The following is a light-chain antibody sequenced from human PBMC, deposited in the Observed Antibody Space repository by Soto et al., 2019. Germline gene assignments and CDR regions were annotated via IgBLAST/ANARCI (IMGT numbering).Light chain of an antibody. CDR3: SAYAGSSVL. V-gene: IGLV2-14*01. CDR2: EVS. J-gene: IGLJ2*01. Sequence: QSALTQPASVSGSPGQSITVSCTGTNTDVGGYDYVSWYQQYPDKAPKLMIFEVSNRPSGVSNRFSGSKSGNTASLTISGLQAEDEADYYCSAYAGSSVLFGGGTKLTVL. CDR1: NTDVGGYDY.